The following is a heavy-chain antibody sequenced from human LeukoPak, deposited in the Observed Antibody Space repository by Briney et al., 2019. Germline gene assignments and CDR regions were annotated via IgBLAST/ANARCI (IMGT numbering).Heavy chain of an antibody. D-gene: IGHD1-26*01. V-gene: IGHV4-34*01. CDR1: GGSFSGYY. CDR3: ARGPEWELLGYFDY. Sequence: SETLSLTCAVYGGSFSGYYWSWIRQPPGKGLEWIGEINHSGSTNYNPSLKSRVTISVDTSKNQFSLKLSSVTAADTAVYYCARGPEWELLGYFDYWGQGTLVTVSS. J-gene: IGHJ4*02. CDR2: INHSGST.